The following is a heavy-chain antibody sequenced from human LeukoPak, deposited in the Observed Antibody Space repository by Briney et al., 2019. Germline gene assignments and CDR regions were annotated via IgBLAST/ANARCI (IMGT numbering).Heavy chain of an antibody. D-gene: IGHD3-22*01. Sequence: SETLSLTCTVSGGSISSGDYYWSWIRQPPGKGLEWIGYIYYSGSTCYNPSLKSRVTISVDTSKNQFSLKLSSVTAADTAVYYCARDTRDYYDSSGYPDYWGQGTLVTVSS. CDR1: GGSISSGDYY. V-gene: IGHV4-30-4*01. CDR3: ARDTRDYYDSSGYPDY. J-gene: IGHJ4*02. CDR2: IYYSGST.